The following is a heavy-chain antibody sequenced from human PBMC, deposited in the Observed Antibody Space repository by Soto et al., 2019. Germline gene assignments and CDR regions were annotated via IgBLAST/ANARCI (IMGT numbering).Heavy chain of an antibody. D-gene: IGHD5-12*01. CDR3: ARDKVGDGYEDLDY. CDR2: INSDGSIT. CDR1: GFPLSSYW. J-gene: IGHJ4*02. Sequence: GGSLRLSCAASGFPLSSYWMHWVRQVPGKGLVWVSRINSDGSITTYADSVKGRFSISRDNAKNTAYLQMNSLRAEDTAVYYCARDKVGDGYEDLDYWGQGTLVTVSS. V-gene: IGHV3-74*01.